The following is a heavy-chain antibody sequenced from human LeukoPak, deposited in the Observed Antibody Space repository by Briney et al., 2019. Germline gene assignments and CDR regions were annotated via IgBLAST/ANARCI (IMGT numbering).Heavy chain of an antibody. D-gene: IGHD6-6*01. Sequence: SGGSLRLSCAASGFTFSSYAMSWVRQAPGKGLEWVSAISGSGGSTYYADSVKGRFTISRDNSKNTLYLQMNSLRAEDTAVYYCAKDRSIAARNFDYWGQETLVTVSS. CDR3: AKDRSIAARNFDY. CDR1: GFTFSSYA. CDR2: ISGSGGST. V-gene: IGHV3-23*01. J-gene: IGHJ4*02.